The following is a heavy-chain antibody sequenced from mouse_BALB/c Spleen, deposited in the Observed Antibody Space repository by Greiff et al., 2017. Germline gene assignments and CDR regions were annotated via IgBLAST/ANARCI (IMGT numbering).Heavy chain of an antibody. D-gene: IGHD2-14*01. CDR3: ARGGYYRYDGGTLFAY. J-gene: IGHJ3*01. Sequence: EVMLVESGPGLVKPSQSLSLTCTVTGYSITSDYAWNWIRQFPGNKLEWMGYISYSGSTSYNPSLKSRISITRDTSKNQFFLQLNSVTTEDTATYYCARGGYYRYDGGTLFAYWGQGTLVTVSA. CDR2: ISYSGST. CDR1: GYSITSDYA. V-gene: IGHV3-2*02.